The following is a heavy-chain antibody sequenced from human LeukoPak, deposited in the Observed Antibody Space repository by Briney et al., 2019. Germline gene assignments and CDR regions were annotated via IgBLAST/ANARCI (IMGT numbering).Heavy chain of an antibody. D-gene: IGHD3-9*01. Sequence: PSQTLSLTCTVSGGSISSGSYYWSWIRLPAGKGLEWIGRIYTSGSTNYNPSLKSRVTISVDTSKNQFSLKLSSVTAADTAVYYCARGVHFDWLLPPLMDVWGKATTVTVSS. V-gene: IGHV4-61*02. J-gene: IGHJ6*03. CDR1: GGSISSGSYY. CDR3: ARGVHFDWLLPPLMDV. CDR2: IYTSGST.